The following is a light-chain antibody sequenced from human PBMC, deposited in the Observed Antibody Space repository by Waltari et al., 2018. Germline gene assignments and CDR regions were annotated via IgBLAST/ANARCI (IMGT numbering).Light chain of an antibody. CDR1: TSNIGRDT. CDR2: HND. V-gene: IGLV1-47*01. CDR3: AAWDASLSGYL. J-gene: IGLJ1*01. Sequence: QSVLTQPPSASGTPGQRITISCSGGTSNIGRDTVYWYQQVPGRTHRLLITHNDQRPSGVPDRFSASKSGTSASLAIGGVRFEEDADYYCAAWDASLSGYLFGAGTKVTVL.